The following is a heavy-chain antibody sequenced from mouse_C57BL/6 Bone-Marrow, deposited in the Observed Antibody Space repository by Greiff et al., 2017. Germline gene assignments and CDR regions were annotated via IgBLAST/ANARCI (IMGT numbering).Heavy chain of an antibody. CDR3: AREVYYDYENYAMDY. J-gene: IGHJ4*01. D-gene: IGHD2-4*01. CDR1: GYTFTSYW. CDR2: IDPSDSYP. V-gene: IGHV1-50*01. Sequence: VQLQQPGAELVKPGASVKLSCKASGYTFTSYWMQWVKQRPGQGLEWIGEIDPSDSYPNYNQKFKGKATLTVDTSSSTAYMQLSSLTSEDSAVYYCAREVYYDYENYAMDYWGQGTSVTVSS.